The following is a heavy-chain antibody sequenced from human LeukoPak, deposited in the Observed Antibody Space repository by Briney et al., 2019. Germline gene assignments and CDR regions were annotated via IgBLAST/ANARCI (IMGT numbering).Heavy chain of an antibody. CDR1: GFTFSSYE. CDR2: ISSSGTII. Sequence: PGGSLRLSCTASGFTFSSYEMNWVRQAPGKGLEWVSHISSSGTIIYYADSVKGRFTISRDNAKNSPYLQMNSLRAEDTAVYYCARAMTSWGQGTLVTVSS. D-gene: IGHD4-11*01. CDR3: ARAMTS. J-gene: IGHJ4*02. V-gene: IGHV3-48*03.